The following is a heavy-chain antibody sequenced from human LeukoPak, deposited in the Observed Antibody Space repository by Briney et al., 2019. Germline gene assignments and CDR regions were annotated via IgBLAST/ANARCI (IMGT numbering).Heavy chain of an antibody. CDR1: GFTFSNAW. CDR3: ARGYYDNSGYYFPFDF. Sequence: PGGSLRLSCAASGFTFSNAWMSWIRQAPGKGLEWVSYIRSSSSYTNYADSVKGRFTISRDNAENSLYLQMNSLRAEDTAVYYCARGYYDNSGYYFPFDFWGQGTLVTVSS. V-gene: IGHV3-11*06. J-gene: IGHJ4*02. D-gene: IGHD3-22*01. CDR2: IRSSSSYT.